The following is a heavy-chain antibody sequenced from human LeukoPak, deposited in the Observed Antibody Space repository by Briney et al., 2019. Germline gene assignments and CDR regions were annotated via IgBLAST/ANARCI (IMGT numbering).Heavy chain of an antibody. D-gene: IGHD2-15*01. J-gene: IGHJ3*02. CDR2: ISPSGGIT. V-gene: IGHV3-23*01. Sequence: GGSLRLSCAASGFTFSSHGMNWVRQAPGKGLEWVSGISPSGGITYYTDSVKGRFTISRDNSKNTQSLQMNSLRAEDTAVYYCAKDEWDIVVVVAASADAFDIWGQGTMVTVSS. CDR1: GFTFSSHG. CDR3: AKDEWDIVVVVAASADAFDI.